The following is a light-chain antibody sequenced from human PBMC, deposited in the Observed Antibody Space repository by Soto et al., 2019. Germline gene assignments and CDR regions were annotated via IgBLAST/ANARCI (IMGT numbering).Light chain of an antibody. CDR1: NSNIGSDT. Sequence: QSVLTQPPSASGTPGQRVTISCSGSNSNIGSDTVNWYQQLPGMAPKLLIYSHNQRPSGVPDRFSGSKSGTSASLAISGLQSEDEDDYYCTAWDDSLNGVVFGGGTKLTVL. CDR2: SHN. CDR3: TAWDDSLNGVV. V-gene: IGLV1-44*01. J-gene: IGLJ2*01.